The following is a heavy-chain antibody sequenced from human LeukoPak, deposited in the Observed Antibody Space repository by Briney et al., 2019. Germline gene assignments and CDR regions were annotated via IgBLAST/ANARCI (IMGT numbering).Heavy chain of an antibody. D-gene: IGHD2-15*01. J-gene: IGHJ5*02. CDR3: ARALLGRNWFDP. Sequence: ASVKVSCKASGYTFTGYYMHWVRQAPGQGLEWMGWINPNSGGTNYAQKFQGRVTMTRDTSISTAYMELSRLRSDDTAVYYCARALLGRNWFDPWGQGTLVTVSS. CDR1: GYTFTGYY. CDR2: INPNSGGT. V-gene: IGHV1-2*02.